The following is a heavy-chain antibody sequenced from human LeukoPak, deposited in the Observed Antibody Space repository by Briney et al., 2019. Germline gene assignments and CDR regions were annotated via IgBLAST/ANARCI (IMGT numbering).Heavy chain of an antibody. CDR2: INPSGGST. J-gene: IGHJ4*02. D-gene: IGHD2-21*02. V-gene: IGHV1-46*01. CDR3: ARATPVPDRLRFPDY. CDR1: GYTFTIYY. Sequence: ASVKVSFKASGYTFTIYYMHWVRQAPGQGLEWMGIINPSGGSTSYAQKFQGRVTMTRDTSTSTVYMELSSLRSEDTAVYYCARATPVPDRLRFPDYWGQGTLVTVSS.